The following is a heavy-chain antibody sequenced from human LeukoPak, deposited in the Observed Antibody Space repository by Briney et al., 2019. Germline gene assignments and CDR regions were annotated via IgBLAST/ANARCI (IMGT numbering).Heavy chain of an antibody. J-gene: IGHJ5*02. V-gene: IGHV4-34*01. Sequence: SETLSLTCAVYGGSFSGYYWSWIRQPPGKGLEWIGEINHSGSTNYNPSLKSRVTISVDTSKNQFSLKLSSVTAADTAVYYCARGSDSWFDPWGQGTLVTV. CDR3: ARGSDSWFDP. CDR1: GGSFSGYY. CDR2: INHSGST.